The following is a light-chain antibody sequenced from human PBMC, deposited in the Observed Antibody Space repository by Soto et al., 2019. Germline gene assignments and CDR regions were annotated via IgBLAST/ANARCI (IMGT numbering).Light chain of an antibody. Sequence: QSALTQPASVSGSPGQSITISCTGGSSDIGAYDYVSWYQHRPGKDPKLIIYEVSDRPSGVSNRFSGSKSGNTASLTISGLQAEDEAHYYCASYTSSTTLVFGGGTKLTVL. V-gene: IGLV2-14*01. J-gene: IGLJ2*01. CDR3: ASYTSSTTLV. CDR2: EVS. CDR1: SSDIGAYDY.